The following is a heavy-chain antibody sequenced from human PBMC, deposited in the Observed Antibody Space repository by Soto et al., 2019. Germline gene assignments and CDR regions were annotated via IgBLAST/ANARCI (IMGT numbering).Heavy chain of an antibody. Sequence: SETLSLTCTVSGGSISSYYWSWIRQPPGKGLEWIGYIYYSGSTNYNPSLKSRVTISVDTSKNQFSLKLSSVTAADTAVYYCARHKVNNLNFDYWGQGTLVTVSS. CDR1: GGSISSYY. J-gene: IGHJ4*02. CDR2: IYYSGST. CDR3: ARHKVNNLNFDY. V-gene: IGHV4-59*08. D-gene: IGHD1-1*01.